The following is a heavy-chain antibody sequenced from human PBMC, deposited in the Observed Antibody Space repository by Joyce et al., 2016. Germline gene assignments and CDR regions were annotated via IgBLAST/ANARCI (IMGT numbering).Heavy chain of an antibody. CDR2: IHYTGAT. V-gene: IGHV4-34*02. J-gene: IGHJ4*02. Sequence: QVQLQQWGAGLLKPSETLSLTGGVYGASFTLYPYWFSGIGQSPEKGLEWIGEIHYTGATNYNPSFKSRVTMSVNTSKSQFFLKLTSMTAADTAVYYCARGTDYVWVSPWGQGTLVTVSS. D-gene: IGHD3-16*01. CDR3: ARGTDYVWVSP. CDR1: GASFTLYPYW.